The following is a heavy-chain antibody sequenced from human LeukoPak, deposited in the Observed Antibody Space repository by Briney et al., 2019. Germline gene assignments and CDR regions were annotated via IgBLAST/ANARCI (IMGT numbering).Heavy chain of an antibody. J-gene: IGHJ6*03. CDR3: ARDMDV. CDR2: INPNSGGT. Sequence: QGLEWMGWINPNSGGTNYAQKFQGRVTMTRDTSISTAYMELSRLRSDDTAVYYCARDMDVWGKGTTVTVSS. V-gene: IGHV1-2*02.